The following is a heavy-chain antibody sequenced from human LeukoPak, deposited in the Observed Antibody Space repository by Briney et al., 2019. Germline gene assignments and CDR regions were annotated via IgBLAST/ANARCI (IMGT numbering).Heavy chain of an antibody. CDR2: IYYSGST. D-gene: IGHD4/OR15-4a*01. CDR3: ARHANSGLYYYFDY. J-gene: IGHJ4*02. CDR1: GGSFSSYY. Sequence: SETLSLTCAVYGGSFSSYYWSWIRQPLGEGLEWIGYIYYSGSTNYNPSLKSRVTISVDTSKNQFSLKLSSVTAADTAVYYCARHANSGLYYYFDYWGQGTLVTVSS. V-gene: IGHV4-59*08.